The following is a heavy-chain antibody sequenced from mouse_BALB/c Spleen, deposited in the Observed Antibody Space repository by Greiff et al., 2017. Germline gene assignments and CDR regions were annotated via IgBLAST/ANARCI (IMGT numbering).Heavy chain of an antibody. V-gene: IGHV14-3*02. CDR1: GFNIKDTY. CDR3: ARTTGTSGFAY. J-gene: IGHJ3*01. CDR2: IDPANGNT. D-gene: IGHD4-1*01. Sequence: EVKLVESGAELVKPGASVKLSCTASGFNIKDTYMHWVKQRPEQGLEWIGRIDPANGNTKYDPKFQGKATITADTSSNTAYLQLSSLTSEDTAVYYCARTTGTSGFAYWGQGTLVTVSA.